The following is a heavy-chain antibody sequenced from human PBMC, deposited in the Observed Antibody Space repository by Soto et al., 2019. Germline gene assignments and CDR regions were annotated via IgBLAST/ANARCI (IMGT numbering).Heavy chain of an antibody. J-gene: IGHJ4*01. D-gene: IGHD3-10*01. V-gene: IGHV3-23*01. CDR2: IGASGGST. Sequence: EVQLLQSGGGLVQPGGSLRLSCASSGFSFSSYAMSWVRQAPGKGLGWVSGIGASGGSTYYTDSVKGRFTIARDSSKNTVYLQMNILRAEDTAVYFCAKELGFSAPTAFAYWGLVTQVTVSS. CDR1: GFSFSSYA. CDR3: AKELGFSAPTAFAY.